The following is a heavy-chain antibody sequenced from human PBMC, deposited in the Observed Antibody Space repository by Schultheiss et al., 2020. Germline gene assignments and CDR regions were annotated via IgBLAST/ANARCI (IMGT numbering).Heavy chain of an antibody. CDR1: GGSISSYY. V-gene: IGHV4-59*01. CDR3: ARGGTVITLGRL. J-gene: IGHJ4*02. Sequence: SETLSLTCTVSGGSISSYYWSWIRQPPGKGLEWIGEINHSGSTNYNPSLKSRVTISVDTSKNQFSLKLNSVTAADTAIYYCARGGTVITLGRLWGQGTLVTVSS. D-gene: IGHD4-17*01. CDR2: INHSGST.